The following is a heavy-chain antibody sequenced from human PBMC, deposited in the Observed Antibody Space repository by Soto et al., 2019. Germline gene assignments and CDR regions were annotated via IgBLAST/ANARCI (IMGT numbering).Heavy chain of an antibody. Sequence: PVGSLRLSCVASGFTFSTYGMHWVRQAPGKGLEWVAIISYDGSNKYYGDSVKGRFTISRDNSKNTLSLHMRSLTAEDTAVYYCAKDITQNDFWSGQLYYYYGLDVWGLGTTVTVS. CDR2: ISYDGSNK. V-gene: IGHV3-30*18. D-gene: IGHD3-3*01. CDR1: GFTFSTYG. CDR3: AKDITQNDFWSGQLYYYYGLDV. J-gene: IGHJ6*02.